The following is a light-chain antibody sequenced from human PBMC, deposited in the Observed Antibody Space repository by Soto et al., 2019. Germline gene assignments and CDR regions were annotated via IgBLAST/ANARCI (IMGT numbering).Light chain of an antibody. Sequence: QYALTQPASVSGSLGQSVTISCTGSNSDVGGYDYVSWFQQHPGKAPQLIIFDVFNRPSGVSSRYSGSKSGYTASLTISVLQAEDEADYYCCSYTDNATPVFGGGTKLTVL. CDR1: NSDVGGYDY. CDR2: DVF. CDR3: CSYTDNATPV. J-gene: IGLJ2*01. V-gene: IGLV2-14*01.